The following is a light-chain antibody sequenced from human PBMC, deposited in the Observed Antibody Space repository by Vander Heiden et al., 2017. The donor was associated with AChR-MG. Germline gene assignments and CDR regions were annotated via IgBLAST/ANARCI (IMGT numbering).Light chain of an antibody. Sequence: IVLTQSTPTLSWSPGEGATLSCRSSQSVSSYLAWYQRRPGQAPRLLINDASIGATGIPARFSGSESATDFTLTIGSLGPEDFAVYSSQQRCNWFLTFGGGTKVEIK. CDR3: QQRCNWFLT. CDR1: QSVSSY. J-gene: IGKJ4*01. V-gene: IGKV3-11*01. CDR2: DAS.